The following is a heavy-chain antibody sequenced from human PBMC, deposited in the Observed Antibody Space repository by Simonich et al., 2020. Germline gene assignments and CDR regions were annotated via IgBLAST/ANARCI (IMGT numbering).Heavy chain of an antibody. V-gene: IGHV3-33*01. CDR3: ARAYSSSWYNWFDP. D-gene: IGHD6-13*01. J-gene: IGHJ5*02. CDR1: GFTFSSYG. CDR2: IWYDGSNK. Sequence: QVQLVESGGGVVQPGRSLRLSCAASGFTFSSYGMHWVRQAPGKGREWVAVIWYDGSNKYYADSVTGRFTISRDNSKNTLYLQMNSLRAEDTAVYYCARAYSSSWYNWFDPWGQGTLVTVSS.